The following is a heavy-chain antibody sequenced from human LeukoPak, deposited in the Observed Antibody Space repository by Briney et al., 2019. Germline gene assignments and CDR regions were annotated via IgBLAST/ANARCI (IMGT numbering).Heavy chain of an antibody. V-gene: IGHV3-7*01. CDR1: GFTFSSYW. J-gene: IGHJ4*02. D-gene: IGHD6-13*01. CDR3: ARVAAAGFDY. CDR2: IKQDGSEK. Sequence: PGGSLRLPCAASGFTFSSYWMSWARQAPGRGLEWVANIKQDGSEKYYVDSVKGRFTISRDNPKNSLYLQMNSLRAEDTGVYYCARVAAAGFDYWGQGTLVTVSS.